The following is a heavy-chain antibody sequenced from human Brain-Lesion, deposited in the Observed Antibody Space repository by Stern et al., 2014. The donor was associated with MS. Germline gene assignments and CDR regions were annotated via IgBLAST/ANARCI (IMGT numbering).Heavy chain of an antibody. J-gene: IGHJ2*01. CDR2: INSDGSST. V-gene: IGHV3-74*02. D-gene: IGHD1-26*01. CDR3: ARRRIVGAYWYFDL. CDR1: GFTFSSYW. Sequence: EVQLVQSGGGLVQPGGSLRLSCAASGFTFSSYWMHWVRQAPGKGLVWVSRINSDGSSTSYADSVKGRFTISRDNAKNTLYLQMNSLRAEDTAVYYCARRRIVGAYWYFDLWGRGTLVTVSS.